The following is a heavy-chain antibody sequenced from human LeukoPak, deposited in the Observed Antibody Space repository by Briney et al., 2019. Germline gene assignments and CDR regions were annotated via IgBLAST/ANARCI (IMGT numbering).Heavy chain of an antibody. CDR1: GFTFSSYW. D-gene: IGHD1-26*01. V-gene: IGHV3-7*05. CDR3: ATWSNAWEFDY. CDR2: INEDGSDK. Sequence: RGSLRLSCAASGFTFSSYWMSWVRHAPGKGLEWVAHINEDGSDKYYVDSVTGRFSISRDNTKNSLYLRMSSLRAEDTAVYYCATWSNAWEFDYWGQGTLVSVSS. J-gene: IGHJ4*02.